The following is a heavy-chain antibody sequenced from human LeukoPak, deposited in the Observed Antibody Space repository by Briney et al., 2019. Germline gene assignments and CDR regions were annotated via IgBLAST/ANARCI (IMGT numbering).Heavy chain of an antibody. D-gene: IGHD1-26*01. CDR2: ISSSGSTI. J-gene: IGHJ4*02. V-gene: IGHV3-48*03. CDR3: ARDEVGAFDY. Sequence: GGSLRLSCAASGFTFSSYEMNWVRQAPGKGLEWVSYISSSGSTIYYADSVKGRFTISRDNAKNSLYLQMNSLRAEGTAVYYCARDEVGAFDYWGQGTLVTVSS. CDR1: GFTFSSYE.